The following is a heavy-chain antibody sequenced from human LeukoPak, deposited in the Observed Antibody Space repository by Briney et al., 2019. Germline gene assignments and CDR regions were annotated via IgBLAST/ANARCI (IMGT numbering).Heavy chain of an antibody. CDR1: RFTFSSYS. CDR3: ARGPIPDY. D-gene: IGHD2-2*02. J-gene: IGHJ4*02. Sequence: GGSLRLSCAASRFTFSSYSMNWVRQAPGKGLEWVSSINSDSSHIYYADSVKGRFTISRDNAKNSLYLQMNSLRAEDTAVYYCARGPIPDYWGQGTLVTVFS. CDR2: INSDSSHI. V-gene: IGHV3-21*01.